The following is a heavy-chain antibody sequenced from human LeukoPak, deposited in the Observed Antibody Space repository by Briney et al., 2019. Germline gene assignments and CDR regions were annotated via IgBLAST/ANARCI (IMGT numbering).Heavy chain of an antibody. V-gene: IGHV4-59*01. CDR1: GGSISSYY. D-gene: IGHD6-6*01. CDR2: IYYSGST. J-gene: IGHJ4*02. Sequence: SETLSLTCTVSGGSISSYYWSWIRQPTGKGLEWIGYIYYSGSTNYNPSLKSRVTISVDTSKNQFSLKLSSVTAADTAMYYCARVGHNLSSSSEQFDYWGQGTLVTVSS. CDR3: ARVGHNLSSSSEQFDY.